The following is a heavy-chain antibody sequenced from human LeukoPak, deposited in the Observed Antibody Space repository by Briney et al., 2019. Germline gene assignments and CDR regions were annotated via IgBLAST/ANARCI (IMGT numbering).Heavy chain of an antibody. CDR2: ISNSGSTI. CDR1: GFTFSSHE. V-gene: IGHV3-48*03. J-gene: IGHJ4*02. Sequence: QTGGSLRLSCAASGFTFSSHEMNWVRQAPGKGLEWVSYISNSGSTIYYADSVRGRFTISRDNAKNSLYLQMNSLRAEDTAVYYCAGRGIQLWPHDDYWGQGTLVTVSS. D-gene: IGHD5-18*01. CDR3: AGRGIQLWPHDDY.